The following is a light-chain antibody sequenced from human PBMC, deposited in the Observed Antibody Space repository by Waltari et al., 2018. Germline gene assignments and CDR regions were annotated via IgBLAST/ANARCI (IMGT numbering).Light chain of an antibody. CDR2: VNSDGRH. CDR3: QTWGTGTWV. J-gene: IGLJ3*02. Sequence: QPVLTQPPSASASLGASVKLTCPLSSGHNHNAIASHPQQPEKGPRFWMKVNSDGRHSKGDGIPDRFSGSSSGTEWYLIISSLQAEDEADYYCQTWGTGTWVFGGGTRLTVL. CDR1: SGHNHNA. V-gene: IGLV4-69*01.